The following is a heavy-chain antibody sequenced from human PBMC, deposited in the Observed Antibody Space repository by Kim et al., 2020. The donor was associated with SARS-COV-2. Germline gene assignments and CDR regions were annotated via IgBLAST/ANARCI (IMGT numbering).Heavy chain of an antibody. CDR3: ARGDYDSSGYSTVTDY. V-gene: IGHV4-31*03. J-gene: IGHJ4*02. D-gene: IGHD3-22*01. CDR1: GGSISSGGYY. Sequence: SETLSLTCTVSGGSISSGGYYWSWIRQHPGKGLEWIGYIYYSGSTYYNPSLKSRVTISVDTSKNQFSLKLSSVTAADTAVYYCARGDYDSSGYSTVTDYWGQGTLVTVSS. CDR2: IYYSGST.